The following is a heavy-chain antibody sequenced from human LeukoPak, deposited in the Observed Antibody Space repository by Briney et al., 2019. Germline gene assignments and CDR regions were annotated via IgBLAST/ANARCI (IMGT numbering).Heavy chain of an antibody. CDR2: IYYSGST. D-gene: IGHD3-9*01. V-gene: IGHV4-39*07. CDR1: GGSISSSSYY. J-gene: IGHJ4*02. Sequence: SETLSLTCTVSGGSISSSSYYWGWIRQPPGKGLEWIGSIYYSGSTYYNPSLKSRVTISVDTSKNQFSLKLSSVTAADTAVYYCARGASDYDILTGYIPAPFDYWGQGTLVTVSS. CDR3: ARGASDYDILTGYIPAPFDY.